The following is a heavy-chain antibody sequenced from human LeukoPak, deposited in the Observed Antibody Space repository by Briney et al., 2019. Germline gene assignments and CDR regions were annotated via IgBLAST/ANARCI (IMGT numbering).Heavy chain of an antibody. CDR2: IYYSGST. D-gene: IGHD5-18*01. V-gene: IGHV4-59*01. J-gene: IGHJ4*02. CDR3: AREYFVFAAMVYFDY. Sequence: KPSETLSLTCTVSGGSISSYYWSWIRQPPGKGLEWIGYIYYSGSTNYNPSLKSRVTISVDTSKNQFSLKLSSVTAEDTAVYYCAREYFVFAAMVYFDYWGQGSLVTVSS. CDR1: GGSISSYY.